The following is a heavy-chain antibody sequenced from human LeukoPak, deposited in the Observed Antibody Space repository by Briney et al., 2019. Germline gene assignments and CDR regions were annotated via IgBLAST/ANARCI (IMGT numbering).Heavy chain of an antibody. CDR2: IYYSGST. Sequence: PSETLSLTCAVYGGSFSGYYWSWIRQPPGKGLEWIGYIYYSGSTNYNPSLKSRVTISVDTSKNQFSLKLSSVTAADTAVYYCAREAYSGYDWGGYYYYGMDVWGQGTTVTVSS. J-gene: IGHJ6*02. V-gene: IGHV4-59*01. CDR1: GGSFSGYY. D-gene: IGHD5-12*01. CDR3: AREAYSGYDWGGYYYYGMDV.